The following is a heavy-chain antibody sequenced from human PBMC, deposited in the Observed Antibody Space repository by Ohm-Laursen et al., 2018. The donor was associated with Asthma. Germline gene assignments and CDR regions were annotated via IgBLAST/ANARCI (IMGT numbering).Heavy chain of an antibody. V-gene: IGHV3-30*03. Sequence: RSLRLSCAASGFTFSDYGMHWVRQAPGKGLEWVAVISYDGSNKYYADSVKGRFTISRDNSKNTLYLQMNSLRSEDTAVYYCARGVDSSGYLNPWGQGTLVTVSS. J-gene: IGHJ5*02. CDR1: GFTFSDYG. CDR3: ARGVDSSGYLNP. D-gene: IGHD3-22*01. CDR2: ISYDGSNK.